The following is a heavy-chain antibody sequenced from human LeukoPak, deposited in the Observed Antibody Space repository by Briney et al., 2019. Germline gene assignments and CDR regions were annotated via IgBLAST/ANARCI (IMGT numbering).Heavy chain of an antibody. Sequence: GSLRLSCAASGFTFSSYWMSWVRQAPGKGLEWIGYIYYSGSTNYNPSLKSRVTISVDTSKNQFSLKLSSVTAADTAVYYCAKTVAGYWYFDLWGRGTLVTVSS. CDR1: GFTFSSYW. CDR2: IYYSGST. D-gene: IGHD6-19*01. CDR3: AKTVAGYWYFDL. J-gene: IGHJ2*01. V-gene: IGHV4-59*08.